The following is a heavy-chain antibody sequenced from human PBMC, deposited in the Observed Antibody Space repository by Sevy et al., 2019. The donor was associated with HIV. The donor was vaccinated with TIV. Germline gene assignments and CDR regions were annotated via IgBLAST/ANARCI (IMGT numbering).Heavy chain of an antibody. V-gene: IGHV3-13*05. CDR2: IGTAGDP. CDR3: ARDFVRITMIVVVISLDY. J-gene: IGHJ4*02. CDR1: GFTFSSYD. D-gene: IGHD3-22*01. Sequence: GGSLRLSCAASGFTFSSYDMHWVRQATGKGLEWVSAIGTAGDPYYPGSVEGRFTIFRENAKNSLYHQMISLRAGETAVYYWARDFVRITMIVVVISLDYWGQGTLVTVSS.